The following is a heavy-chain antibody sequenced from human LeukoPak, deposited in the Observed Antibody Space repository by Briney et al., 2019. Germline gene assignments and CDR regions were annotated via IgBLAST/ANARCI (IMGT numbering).Heavy chain of an antibody. CDR2: ISSNGGST. V-gene: IGHV3-64D*06. CDR3: VKDRGVAAAGFDY. Sequence: LAGGSLRLSCSASGFTFSSYAMHWVRQAPGKGLEYVSAISSNGGSTYYADSVKGRFTISRDNSKNTLCLQMSSLRAEVTAVYYCVKDRGVAAAGFDYWGQGTLVTVSS. CDR1: GFTFSSYA. D-gene: IGHD6-13*01. J-gene: IGHJ4*02.